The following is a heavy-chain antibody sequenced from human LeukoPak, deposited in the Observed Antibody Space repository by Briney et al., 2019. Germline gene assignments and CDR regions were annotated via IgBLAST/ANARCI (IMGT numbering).Heavy chain of an antibody. J-gene: IGHJ4*02. CDR3: AKRMTSVTTMDH. Sequence: PGGSLRLSCAASGFSFSSFALNWVRQAPGKGLEWVSAISDNGADTYYADSVKGRFTISRDNSKNTLYLQMNSLRAEDTALYYCAKRMTSVTTMDHWGQRTLVTVSS. D-gene: IGHD4-17*01. CDR1: GFSFSSFA. CDR2: ISDNGADT. V-gene: IGHV3-23*01.